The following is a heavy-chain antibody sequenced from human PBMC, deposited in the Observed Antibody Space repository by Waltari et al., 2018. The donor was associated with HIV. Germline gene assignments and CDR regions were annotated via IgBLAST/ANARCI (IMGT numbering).Heavy chain of an antibody. CDR2: ISYDGSNK. CDR1: GFTFSSYA. V-gene: IGHV3-30*01. Sequence: QVHLVESGGGVVQPGRSLRLSCAASGFTFSSYAITWVRQAPGKGLEWVALISYDGSNKYYADSVKGRFTISRDNSKNTLYLQMNSLRAEDTSVYYCARDTGYCSFGSCSYNWLDPWGQGTLVSVSS. D-gene: IGHD2-15*01. CDR3: ARDTGYCSFGSCSYNWLDP. J-gene: IGHJ5*02.